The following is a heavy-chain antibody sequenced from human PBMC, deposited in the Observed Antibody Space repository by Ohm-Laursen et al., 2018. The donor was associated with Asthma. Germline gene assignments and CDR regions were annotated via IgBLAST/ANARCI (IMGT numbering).Heavy chain of an antibody. Sequence: TLSLTCTVSGGSVSSGSYYWSWIRQHPGKGLEWIGYIYYSGSTYYNPSLKSRVTISVDTSKNQFSLKLSSVTAADTAVYYCARFTIQKLTGPKIYYYYYGMDVWGQGTTVTVSS. D-gene: IGHD3-3*01. CDR2: IYYSGST. CDR3: ARFTIQKLTGPKIYYYYYGMDV. CDR1: GGSVSSGSYY. J-gene: IGHJ6*02. V-gene: IGHV4-31*03.